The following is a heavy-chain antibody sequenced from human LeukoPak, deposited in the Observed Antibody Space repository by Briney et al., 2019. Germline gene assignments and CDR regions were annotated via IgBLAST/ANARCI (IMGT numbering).Heavy chain of an antibody. CDR3: ARFKTVVAATRRVYGMDV. D-gene: IGHD2-15*01. V-gene: IGHV1-46*01. CDR2: INPSGGST. Sequence: GASVKVSCKASGYTFTSYYMHWVRQAPGQGLEWMGIINPSGGSTSYAQKFQGRVTMTRDTSPSTVYMELSSLRSEDTAVYYCARFKTVVAATRRVYGMDVWGQGTTVTVSS. J-gene: IGHJ6*02. CDR1: GYTFTSYY.